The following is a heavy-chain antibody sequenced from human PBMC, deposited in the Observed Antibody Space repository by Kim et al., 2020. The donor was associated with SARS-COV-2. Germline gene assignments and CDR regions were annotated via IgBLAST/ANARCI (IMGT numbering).Heavy chain of an antibody. CDR3: ARAHILTGYSDHDAFDI. V-gene: IGHV3-74*01. Sequence: VKGRFTISRDNAKNPLYLQMNSLRAEDTAVYYCARAHILTGYSDHDAFDIWGQGTMVTVSS. D-gene: IGHD3-9*01. J-gene: IGHJ3*02.